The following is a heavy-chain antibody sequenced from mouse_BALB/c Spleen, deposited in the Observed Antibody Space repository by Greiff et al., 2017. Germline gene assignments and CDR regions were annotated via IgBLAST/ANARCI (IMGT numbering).Heavy chain of an antibody. Sequence: VQLQQSGPGLVAPSQSLSITCTVSGFSLTSYGVHWVRQPPGKGLEWLGVIWAGGSTNYNSALMSRLSISKDNSKSQVFLKMNSLQTDDTAMYYCARDLTTVVGDYAMDYWGQGTSVTVSS. CDR3: ARDLTTVVGDYAMDY. J-gene: IGHJ4*01. CDR1: GFSLTSYG. CDR2: IWAGGST. D-gene: IGHD1-1*01. V-gene: IGHV2-9*02.